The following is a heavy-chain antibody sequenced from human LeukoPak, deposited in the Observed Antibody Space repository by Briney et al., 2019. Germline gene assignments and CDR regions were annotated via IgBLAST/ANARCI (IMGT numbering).Heavy chain of an antibody. CDR3: ARATVLLWFGEQKDGMDV. D-gene: IGHD3-10*01. CDR2: ISSSGSTI. CDR1: GFTFSSYE. J-gene: IGHJ6*04. Sequence: PGGSLRLSCAASGFTFSSYEMNWVRQAPGKGLEWVSYISSSGSTIYYADSVKGRFTISRDNAKNSLYLQMNSLRAEDTAVYYCARATVLLWFGEQKDGMDVWGKGTTVTVSS. V-gene: IGHV3-48*03.